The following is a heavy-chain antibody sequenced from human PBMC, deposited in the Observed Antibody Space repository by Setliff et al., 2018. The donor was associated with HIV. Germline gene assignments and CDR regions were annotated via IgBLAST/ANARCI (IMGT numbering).Heavy chain of an antibody. CDR3: ARDGGWGLRGGVDV. D-gene: IGHD2-21*01. CDR2: INSDGHIT. CDR1: GFTFSSYW. V-gene: IGHV3-74*03. Sequence: PWGSLRLSCAASGFTFSSYWMHWVRQVPGKGLVWVSRINSDGHITTFADSVKGRFTIPRDNAKNTLYLQMNSLTAGDTAVYYCARDGGWGLRGGVDVWGQGTMVTVSS. J-gene: IGHJ3*01.